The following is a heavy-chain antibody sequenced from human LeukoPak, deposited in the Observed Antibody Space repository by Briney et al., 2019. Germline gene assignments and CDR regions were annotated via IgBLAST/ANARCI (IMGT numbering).Heavy chain of an antibody. CDR1: GGSFSGYY. D-gene: IGHD6-13*01. V-gene: IGHV4-34*01. J-gene: IGHJ4*02. Sequence: IPSETLSLSCAVYGGSFSGYYWSWIRQPSGKGLEWIGEINHSGSTNYNPSLKSRVTISVDTSKNQFSLKLSSVTAADTAVYYCARALSSSWYGDYWGQGTLVTVSS. CDR3: ARALSSSWYGDY. CDR2: INHSGST.